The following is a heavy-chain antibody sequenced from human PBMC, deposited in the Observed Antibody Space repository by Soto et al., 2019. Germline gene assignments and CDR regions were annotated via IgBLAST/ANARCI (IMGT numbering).Heavy chain of an antibody. V-gene: IGHV3-23*01. Sequence: VGSLRLSCAASGFTFSSYAMSWVHQAPGKGLEWVSAISGSGGSTYYADSVKGRFTISRDNSKNTLYLQMNSLRAEDTAVYYCAKMGSSSWYVLIFYWGQGTLVPVSS. CDR2: ISGSGGST. D-gene: IGHD6-13*01. CDR3: AKMGSSSWYVLIFY. J-gene: IGHJ4*02. CDR1: GFTFSSYA.